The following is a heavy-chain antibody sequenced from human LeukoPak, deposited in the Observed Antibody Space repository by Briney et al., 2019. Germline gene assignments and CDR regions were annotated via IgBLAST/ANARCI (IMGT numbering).Heavy chain of an antibody. CDR1: GDSISSYSYY. CDR2: IHTSGST. Sequence: SETLSLTCTVSGDSISSYSYYWGWIRQAPGKGLEWIGRIHTSGSTNYSPSLKSRVTMSVDTSKNQFSLKLSSVTAADTAVYYCARDRYYYDSSARYFDYWGQGTLVTVSS. D-gene: IGHD3-22*01. J-gene: IGHJ4*02. CDR3: ARDRYYYDSSARYFDY. V-gene: IGHV4-39*07.